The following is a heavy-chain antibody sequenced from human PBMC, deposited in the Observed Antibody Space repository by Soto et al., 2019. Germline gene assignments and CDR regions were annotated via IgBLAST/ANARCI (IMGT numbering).Heavy chain of an antibody. D-gene: IGHD3-16*01. Sequence: EVQLVESGGGLVQTGGSLRLSCAASGFTFSRYWMIWVRQAPGKGLEWVANIKQDGSEKYYVDSVKGRFTISKDNARNSLYLQMNSLRAEDTAVYYCASGGVERWGTTFDYWGQGALVTVSS. J-gene: IGHJ4*02. CDR3: ASGGVERWGTTFDY. CDR2: IKQDGSEK. V-gene: IGHV3-7*01. CDR1: GFTFSRYW.